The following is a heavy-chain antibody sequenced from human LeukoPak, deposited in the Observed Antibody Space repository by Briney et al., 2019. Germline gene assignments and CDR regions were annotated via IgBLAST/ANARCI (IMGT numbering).Heavy chain of an antibody. Sequence: GGSLRPSCAASGFTFSSYSMNWVRQAPGKGLEWVSSISSSSSYIYYADSVEGRFTISRDNAKNSLYLQMNSLRAEDTAGYYCARSSGDGDWFDFWGQGTLVIVSS. CDR2: ISSSSSYI. D-gene: IGHD7-27*01. J-gene: IGHJ5*01. CDR3: ARSSGDGDWFDF. CDR1: GFTFSSYS. V-gene: IGHV3-21*01.